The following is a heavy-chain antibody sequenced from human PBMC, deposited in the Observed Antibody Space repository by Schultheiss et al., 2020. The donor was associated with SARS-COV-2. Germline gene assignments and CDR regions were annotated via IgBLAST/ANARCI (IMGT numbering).Heavy chain of an antibody. CDR2: INHSGST. CDR3: AREVYQPGGAWYYYYGMDV. V-gene: IGHV4-4*02. CDR1: GGSISSGNW. D-gene: IGHD2-2*01. Sequence: SQTLSLTCAVSGGSISSGNWWTWVRQPPGKGLEWIGEINHSGSTNYNPSLKSRVTILVDTSKNHLSLNLTSVTAADTAVYYCAREVYQPGGAWYYYYGMDVWGQGTTVTVSS. J-gene: IGHJ6*02.